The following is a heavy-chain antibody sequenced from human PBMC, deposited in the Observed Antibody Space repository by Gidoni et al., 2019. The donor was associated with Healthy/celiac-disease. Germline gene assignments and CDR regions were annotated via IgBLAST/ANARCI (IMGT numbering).Heavy chain of an antibody. CDR1: GFTFSSYA. D-gene: IGHD1-26*01. CDR2: ISYDGSNK. J-gene: IGHJ3*02. V-gene: IGHV3-30-3*01. Sequence: QVQLVESGGGVVQPGRSLRLSCAASGFTFSSYAMPWVRQAPGKGLEWVAVISYDGSNKYYADSVKGRFTISRDNSKNTLYLQMNSLRAEDTAVYYCARDYAPQWELLLEGDAFDIWGQGTMVTVSS. CDR3: ARDYAPQWELLLEGDAFDI.